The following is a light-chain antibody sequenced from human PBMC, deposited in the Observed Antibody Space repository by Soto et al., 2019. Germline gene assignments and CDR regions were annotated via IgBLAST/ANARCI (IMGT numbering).Light chain of an antibody. J-gene: IGLJ2*01. CDR2: DVS. V-gene: IGLV2-14*01. CDR3: SPYTSSSTLGDVV. Sequence: QSTLTQPASVSGSPGQSITISCTGTSSDVGGYNYVSWYQQHPGKAPKLMIYDVSNRPSGVSNRFSGSKSGNTASLTISGLQAEDEADYYCSPYTSSSTLGDVVFGGGTKLTVL. CDR1: SSDVGGYNY.